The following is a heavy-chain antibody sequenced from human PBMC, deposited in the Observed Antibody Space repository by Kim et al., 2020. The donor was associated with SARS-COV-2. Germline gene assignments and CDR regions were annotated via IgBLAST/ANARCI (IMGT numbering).Heavy chain of an antibody. CDR1: GFTFGGHG. CDR2: ISHDGSRQ. Sequence: GGSLRLSCAVSGFTFGGHGMHWVRQAPGRGLEWLALISHDGSRQYYRDSLEGRFTISRDNSKNILYLDMNNLKTEDTAIYYCAKDLDYGYIDFLGRGT. CDR3: AKDLDYGYIDF. D-gene: IGHD3-10*01. J-gene: IGHJ4*02. V-gene: IGHV3-30*18.